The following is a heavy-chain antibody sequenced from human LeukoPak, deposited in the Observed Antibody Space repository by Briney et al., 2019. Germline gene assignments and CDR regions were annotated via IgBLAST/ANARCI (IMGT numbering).Heavy chain of an antibody. CDR2: ISGSGGRT. CDR1: GFTFTSYA. D-gene: IGHD3-9*01. V-gene: IGHV3-23*01. Sequence: GGSLRLSCAASGFTFTSYAMSWVRQAPGKGLEWVSAISGSGGRTYYADSVKGRFTISRDNSKNTLYLQMNSLRAEDTAVYYCAKDDILAGYGYWGQGTLVTVSS. J-gene: IGHJ4*02. CDR3: AKDDILAGYGY.